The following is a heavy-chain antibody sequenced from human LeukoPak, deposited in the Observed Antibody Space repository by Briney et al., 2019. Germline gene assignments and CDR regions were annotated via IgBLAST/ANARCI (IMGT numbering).Heavy chain of an antibody. CDR2: IIPIFGTA. CDR3: ASWGYDLDGDYFDY. D-gene: IGHD5-12*01. V-gene: IGHV1-69*05. J-gene: IGHJ4*02. Sequence: SVKVSCKASGGTFSSYAISWVRQAPGQGLEWMGRIIPIFGTANYAQKFQGRVTITTDESTSTAYMELSSLRSEDTAVYYCASWGYDLDGDYFDYWGQGTLVTVSS. CDR1: GGTFSSYA.